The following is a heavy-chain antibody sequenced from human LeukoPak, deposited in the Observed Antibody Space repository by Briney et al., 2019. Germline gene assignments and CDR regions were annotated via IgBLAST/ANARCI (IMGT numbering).Heavy chain of an antibody. CDR2: IRFAGKNK. V-gene: IGHV3-30*02. CDR3: ARGDSSGPDYYYYMDV. J-gene: IGHJ6*03. Sequence: PGGSLRLSCVASGFAFTNYGIHWVRQAPGKGLEWVAFIRFAGKNKYYADSVKGRFTISRDNAKNSLYLQMNSLRDEDTAVYYCARGDSSGPDYYYYMDVWGKGTTVTISS. CDR1: GFAFTNYG. D-gene: IGHD6-19*01.